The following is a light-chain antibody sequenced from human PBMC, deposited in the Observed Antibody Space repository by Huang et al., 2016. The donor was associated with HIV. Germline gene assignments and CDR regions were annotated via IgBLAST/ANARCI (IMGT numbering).Light chain of an antibody. CDR2: GAS. J-gene: IGKJ5*01. CDR3: QQYGSSPIT. V-gene: IGKV3-20*01. Sequence: EIVLTQSPGTLSLSPGERATLSCRASQTVSSSYLAWYQQKPGQAPRLLIYGASSRATGIPDRFSGSGSGTDFTLTTSRLEPEDFAVYYCQQYGSSPITFGQGTRLEMK. CDR1: QTVSSSY.